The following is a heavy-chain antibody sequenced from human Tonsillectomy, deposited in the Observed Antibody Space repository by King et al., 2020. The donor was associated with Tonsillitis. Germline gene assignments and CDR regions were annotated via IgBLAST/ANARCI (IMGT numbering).Heavy chain of an antibody. D-gene: IGHD3-16*01. Sequence: QLVQSGAEVKKPGSSVKVSCKASGGTFSSYAISWVRQTPGQGLEWMGGSIPIFGTINYAQKFQGRVTITADESTSTAYMELSSLRSEDTAVYYCARLNSDYVWGKGWFDPWGQGTLVTVSS. V-gene: IGHV1-69*01. CDR1: GGTFSSYA. CDR2: SIPIFGTI. CDR3: ARLNSDYVWGKGWFDP. J-gene: IGHJ5*02.